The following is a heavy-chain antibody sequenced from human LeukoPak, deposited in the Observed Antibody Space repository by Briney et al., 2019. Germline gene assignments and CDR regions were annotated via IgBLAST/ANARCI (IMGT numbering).Heavy chain of an antibody. D-gene: IGHD3-10*02. V-gene: IGHV3-48*03. J-gene: IGHJ6*04. CDR2: ISSSGSTI. CDR3: AELGITMIGCV. Sequence: GGSLRLSCAASRFTFSSYEMNWVRQAPGKGLEWVSYISSSGSTIYYADSVKGRFTISRDNAKNSLYLQMNGLRAEDTAVYYCAELGITMIGCVWGKGTTVTISS. CDR1: RFTFSSYE.